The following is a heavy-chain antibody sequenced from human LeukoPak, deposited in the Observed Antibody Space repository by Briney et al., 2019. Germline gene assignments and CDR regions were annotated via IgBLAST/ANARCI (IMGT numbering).Heavy chain of an antibody. Sequence: GGSLRLSCAASGFTFSSYAMSWVRQAPGKGLEWVSAVSGSGGSTYYADSVKGRFTISRDNSKNTLYLQVNSLRAEDTAVYYCAKRQLSVAVEDYWGQGILVTVSS. CDR2: VSGSGGST. CDR3: AKRQLSVAVEDY. CDR1: GFTFSSYA. V-gene: IGHV3-23*01. D-gene: IGHD2-15*01. J-gene: IGHJ4*02.